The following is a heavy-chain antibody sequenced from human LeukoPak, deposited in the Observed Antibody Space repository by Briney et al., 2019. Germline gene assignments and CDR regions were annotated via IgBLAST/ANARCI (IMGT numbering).Heavy chain of an antibody. J-gene: IGHJ3*02. Sequence: SETLSLTCAVYGGSFNDYYWSWIRQPPGKGLEWIGEINHSGSTHYNPSLKSRVTISVDTSKNQFSLKLSSVTAADTAVYYCARLRGRTNAFDIWGQGTMVTVSS. CDR3: ARLRGRTNAFDI. V-gene: IGHV4-34*01. CDR1: GGSFNDYY. D-gene: IGHD3-10*01. CDR2: INHSGST.